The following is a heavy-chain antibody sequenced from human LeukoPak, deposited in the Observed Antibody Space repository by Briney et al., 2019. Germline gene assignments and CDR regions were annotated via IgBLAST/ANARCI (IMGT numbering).Heavy chain of an antibody. CDR1: GFKFRNYG. Sequence: PGGSLRLSCAASGFKFRNYGMHWVRQAPGKGLEWVAVIYYDGSKKYYADSVKGRFTISRDNSKNTLYLQMNSLRAEDTAVYYCAKDPDYYDSSGYYRSEWTWGQGTLVTVSS. V-gene: IGHV3-33*06. CDR3: AKDPDYYDSSGYYRSEWT. D-gene: IGHD3-22*01. J-gene: IGHJ5*02. CDR2: IYYDGSKK.